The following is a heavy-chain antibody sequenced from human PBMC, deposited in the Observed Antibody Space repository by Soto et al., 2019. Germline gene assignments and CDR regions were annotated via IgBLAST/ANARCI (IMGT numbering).Heavy chain of an antibody. V-gene: IGHV3-23*01. CDR1: GFTFSSFA. CDR2: ISPNVGST. J-gene: IGHJ4*02. CDR3: ARSGSYSWLPY. D-gene: IGHD1-26*01. Sequence: QPGGSLRLSCAASGFTFSSFAVSWVRQAPGKGLGWVSSISPNVGSTYYADSVKGRFTISRDNSKNALYLQMNSLRAEDTAIYYCARSGSYSWLPYWGQGTPVTVSS.